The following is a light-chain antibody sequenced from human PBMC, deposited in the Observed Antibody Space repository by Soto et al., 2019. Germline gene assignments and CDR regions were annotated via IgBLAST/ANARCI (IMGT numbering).Light chain of an antibody. J-gene: IGKJ4*01. Sequence: DIQMTQSPSSLSASVGDRVTITCRASQSISSYLNWYQQKPGKAPKLLIYAASSLQSGVPSRFSGSGSGTDFTLTISSLQPEDFATYYCQQSYSTRLTFDGGTKVDIK. CDR2: AAS. CDR1: QSISSY. V-gene: IGKV1-39*01. CDR3: QQSYSTRLT.